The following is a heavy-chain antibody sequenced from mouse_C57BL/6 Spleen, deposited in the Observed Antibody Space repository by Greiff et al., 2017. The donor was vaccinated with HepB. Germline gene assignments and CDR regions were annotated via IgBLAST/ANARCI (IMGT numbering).Heavy chain of an antibody. D-gene: IGHD2-5*01. J-gene: IGHJ4*01. CDR1: GYTFTDYY. Sequence: VQLVESGAELVRPGASVKLSCKASGYTFTDYYINWVKQRPGQGLEWIARIYPGSGNTYYNEKFKGKATLTAEKSSSTAYMQLSSLTSEDSAVYFCARHYSNFYAMDYWGQGTSVTVSS. CDR2: IYPGSGNT. CDR3: ARHYSNFYAMDY. V-gene: IGHV1-76*01.